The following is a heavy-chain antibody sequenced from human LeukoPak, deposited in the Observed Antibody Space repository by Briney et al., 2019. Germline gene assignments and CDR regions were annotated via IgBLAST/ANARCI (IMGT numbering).Heavy chain of an antibody. CDR1: GYTFSDYY. J-gene: IGHJ5*02. CDR2: INPNSGDT. CDR3: ARGSGHASNWFDP. Sequence: ASVKVSCKTSGYTFSDYYIHWIRQAPGQGLEWVGWINPNSGDTDYAQKFQGRVTVTRDTSISTAYMELGRLRSDDTAVYYCARGSGHASNWFDPWGQGTLVTVSS. V-gene: IGHV1-2*02.